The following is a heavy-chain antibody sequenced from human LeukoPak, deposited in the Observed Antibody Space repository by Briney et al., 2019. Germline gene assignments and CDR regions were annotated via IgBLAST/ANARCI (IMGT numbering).Heavy chain of an antibody. CDR3: ARAAGWFDP. CDR2: ISSSSNNI. V-gene: IGHV3-11*01. J-gene: IGHJ5*02. CDR1: GFTFSDYY. Sequence: GGSLRLSCAASGFTFSDYYMTWVRQAPGKGLEWVSYISSSSNNIHYANSVRGRFTISRDNAKNSVYLQMNSLRAEDTAIYYCARAAGWFDPWGQGTLVTVSS.